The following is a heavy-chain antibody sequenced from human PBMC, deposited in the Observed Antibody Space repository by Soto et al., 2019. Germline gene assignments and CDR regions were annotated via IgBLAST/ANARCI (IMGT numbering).Heavy chain of an antibody. CDR3: ARDYSTTIFGVVPRGMDV. D-gene: IGHD3-3*01. CDR1: GFTFSSYW. V-gene: IGHV3-74*01. Sequence: GGSLRLSCAASGFTFSSYWIHWVRQAPGKGLVWVSVIDNDGSSTDYADSVKGRFTISGDNSKNTLYLQMNSLRAEDTAVYYCARDYSTTIFGVVPRGMDVWGQGTTVTVSS. J-gene: IGHJ6*02. CDR2: IDNDGSST.